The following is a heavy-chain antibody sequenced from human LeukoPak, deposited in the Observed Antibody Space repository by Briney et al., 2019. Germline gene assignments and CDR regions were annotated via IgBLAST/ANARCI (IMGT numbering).Heavy chain of an antibody. V-gene: IGHV4-59*01. CDR1: GDPITGYY. D-gene: IGHD4-17*01. CDR3: ARYDGDDNNFDY. J-gene: IGHJ4*02. Sequence: PSETLSLTCTVSGDPITGYYWSWIRQPPGKGLEWIGYIYYSGNANYNPSLKSRFTMSVDKSKNQFSLKLNSVTAADTAVYYCARYDGDDNNFDYWGQGTLVTVSS. CDR2: IYYSGNA.